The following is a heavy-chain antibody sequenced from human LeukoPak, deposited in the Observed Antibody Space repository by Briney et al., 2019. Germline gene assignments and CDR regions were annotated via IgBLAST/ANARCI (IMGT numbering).Heavy chain of an antibody. CDR3: ARLALDDTTGTNY. D-gene: IGHD4-17*01. V-gene: IGHV3-74*01. CDR2: INIDGSST. CDR1: GFTFSKYW. Sequence: GGSLRLSCAASGFTFSKYWMHWVRQTPEKRLVWVSRINIDGSSTSYADSVKGRFTISRDNAKNTLYLQMNSLRDEDSAVYYCARLALDDTTGTNYWGQGTLVTVSS. J-gene: IGHJ4*02.